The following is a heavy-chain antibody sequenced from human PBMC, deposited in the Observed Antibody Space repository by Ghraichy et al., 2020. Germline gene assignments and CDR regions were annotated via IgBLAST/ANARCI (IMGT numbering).Heavy chain of an antibody. CDR1: GFTFSNFA. V-gene: IGHV3-64D*06. D-gene: IGHD3-10*01. Sequence: GESLNISCSASGFTFSNFAIHWVRQAPGKGLEYVSAINKNGANTYYADSVKGRFTISRDNSKNTVYLQMSRLRVEDTAVYFCVNSVLWLGGVYYYSGVDAWGQGTTVTVSS. CDR3: VNSVLWLGGVYYYSGVDA. J-gene: IGHJ6*02. CDR2: INKNGANT.